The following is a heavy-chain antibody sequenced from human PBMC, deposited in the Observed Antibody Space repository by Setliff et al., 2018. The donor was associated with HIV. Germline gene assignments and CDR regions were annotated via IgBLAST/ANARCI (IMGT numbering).Heavy chain of an antibody. J-gene: IGHJ6*03. CDR3: ARAPDGSGWAQAGQYYMDV. V-gene: IGHV3-21*01. CDR1: GFPFSHYA. D-gene: IGHD6-19*01. CDR2: ISAGSTYI. Sequence: LRLSCAASGFPFSHYAMNWVRQAPGKGLVWVASISAGSTYIHHADSLKGRFSISRDNTRYILYLEMNSLRPEDTAVYYCARAPDGSGWAQAGQYYMDVWGKGTTVTVSS.